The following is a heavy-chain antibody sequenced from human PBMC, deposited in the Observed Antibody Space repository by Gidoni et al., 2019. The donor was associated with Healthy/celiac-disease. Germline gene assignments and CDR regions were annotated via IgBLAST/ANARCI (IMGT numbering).Heavy chain of an antibody. CDR3: ARVSPYDILTGAGWFDP. CDR1: AGSITSSSYY. V-gene: IGHV4-39*01. J-gene: IGHJ5*02. Sequence: QLQLQESGPGLVKPSETLSLTCTVSAGSITSSSYYWGWIRQPPGKGLEWIGSIYYSGNTYYTPSLKSRVTISVDTSKNQFSLKLSSVTAADTAVYSCARVSPYDILTGAGWFDPWGQGTLVTVSS. CDR2: IYYSGNT. D-gene: IGHD3-9*01.